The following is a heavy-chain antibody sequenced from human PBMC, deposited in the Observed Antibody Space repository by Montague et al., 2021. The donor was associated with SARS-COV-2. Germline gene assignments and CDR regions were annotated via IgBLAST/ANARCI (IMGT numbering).Heavy chain of an antibody. V-gene: IGHV4-38-2*02. D-gene: IGHD4-11*01. CDR2: IYHSGST. Sequence: SETLSLTCTVSGYSISSGYYWGWIRQPPGKGLEWIGSIYHSGSTYYNPSLKSRVTISVYTSKNQFSLKLSSVTAADTAVYYCAVNSNYYYYYGMDVWGQGTTFTVPS. CDR3: AVNSNYYYYYGMDV. CDR1: GYSISSGYY. J-gene: IGHJ6*02.